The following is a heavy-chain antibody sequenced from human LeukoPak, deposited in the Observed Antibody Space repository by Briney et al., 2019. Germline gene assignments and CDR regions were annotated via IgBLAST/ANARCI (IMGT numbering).Heavy chain of an antibody. CDR2: INHSGST. V-gene: IGHV4-34*01. J-gene: IGHJ6*02. CDR1: GGSFSGYY. Sequence: ASETLSLTCAVYGGSFSGYYWSWIRQPPGKGLEWIGEINHSGSTNYNPSLKSRVTISVDTSKNQLSLKLSSVTAADTAVYYCARPYYYYYGMDVWGQGTTVTVSS. CDR3: ARPYYYYYGMDV.